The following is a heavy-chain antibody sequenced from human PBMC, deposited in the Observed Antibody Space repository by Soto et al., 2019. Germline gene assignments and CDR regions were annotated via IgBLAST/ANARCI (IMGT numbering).Heavy chain of an antibody. D-gene: IGHD1-7*01. CDR1: GGSVRDGSYY. CDR2: IYHSGST. Sequence: SETLSLTCTVSGGSVRDGSYYWAWLRQPPGKGLEWIGHIYHSGSTIYNPSLKSRVTISIDTSKGQFSLNLNPMTAADTAVYYCAGYNWNYYFDPWGQGTLVTVS. CDR3: AGYNWNYYFDP. J-gene: IGHJ5*02. V-gene: IGHV4-61*01.